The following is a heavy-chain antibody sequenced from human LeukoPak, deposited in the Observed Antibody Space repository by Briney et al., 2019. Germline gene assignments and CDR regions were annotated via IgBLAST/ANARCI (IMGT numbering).Heavy chain of an antibody. CDR2: INQGGSVK. D-gene: IGHD5-12*01. CDR3: ARFGYSGWNLEY. CDR1: GFSFRDFW. J-gene: IGHJ4*02. Sequence: GGSLRLSCAASGFSFRDFWMTWVRQAPGKGVEWVANINQGGSVKYYVDSVKGRFTISRDDAESSLYVQMNSLRDEDTAVYYCARFGYSGWNLEYWGQGTLVTVSS. V-gene: IGHV3-7*01.